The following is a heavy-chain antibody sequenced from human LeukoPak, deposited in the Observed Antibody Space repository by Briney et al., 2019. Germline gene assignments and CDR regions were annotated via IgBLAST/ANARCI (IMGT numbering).Heavy chain of an antibody. Sequence: GGSLRLSCAASGFTFSSYGMHWVRQAPGKGLEWVAFIRYDGSNKYYADSVKGRFTISRDNSKNTLYLQMNSLRAEDTAVYYCATLYDRDSSSWYGFNASDIWGQGTMVTVSS. CDR1: GFTFSSYG. J-gene: IGHJ3*02. CDR3: ATLYDRDSSSWYGFNASDI. D-gene: IGHD6-13*01. V-gene: IGHV3-30*02. CDR2: IRYDGSNK.